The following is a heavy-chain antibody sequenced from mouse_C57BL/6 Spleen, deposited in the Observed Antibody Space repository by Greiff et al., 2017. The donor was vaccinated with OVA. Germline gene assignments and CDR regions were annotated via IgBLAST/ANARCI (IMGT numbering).Heavy chain of an antibody. V-gene: IGHV1-82*01. CDR3: ARSLITTVVETY. Sequence: VKLQESGPELVKPGASVKISCKASGYAFSSSWMNWVKQRPGKGLEWIGRIYPGDGDTNYNGKFKGKATLTADKSSSTAYLQLSSLTSEDSAVYFCARSLITTVVETYWGQGTLVTVSA. CDR1: GYAFSSSW. D-gene: IGHD1-1*01. CDR2: IYPGDGDT. J-gene: IGHJ3*01.